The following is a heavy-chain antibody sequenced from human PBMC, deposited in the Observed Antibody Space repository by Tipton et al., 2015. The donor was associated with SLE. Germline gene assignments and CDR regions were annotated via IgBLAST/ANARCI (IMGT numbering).Heavy chain of an antibody. CDR2: IYHSGNT. CDR1: GGSFSGYY. V-gene: IGHV4-34*01. Sequence: LRLSCAVYGGSFSGYYWSWIRQPPGKGLEWIGGIYHSGNTYYNPSLQSRITISQDMSKNLFSLKLTSVTAADTAVYFCARARSEDDFWSDYVYYYFYMDVWGRGTTVTVSS. D-gene: IGHD3-3*01. J-gene: IGHJ6*03. CDR3: ARARSEDDFWSDYVYYYFYMDV.